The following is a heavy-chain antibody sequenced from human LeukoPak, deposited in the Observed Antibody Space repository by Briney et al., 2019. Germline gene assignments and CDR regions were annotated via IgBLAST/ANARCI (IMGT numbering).Heavy chain of an antibody. Sequence: PGGSLRLSCAPSGFTFSSYAMNWGRQAPGKGLQWVSALSGSGLSKYYADSVRGRFTISRDNSKNTLYLQMNSLRAEDTAIYYCAKGISPSSSWTFDYWGQGTLVTVSS. CDR2: LSGSGLSK. V-gene: IGHV3-23*01. D-gene: IGHD6-13*01. CDR1: GFTFSSYA. J-gene: IGHJ4*02. CDR3: AKGISPSSSWTFDY.